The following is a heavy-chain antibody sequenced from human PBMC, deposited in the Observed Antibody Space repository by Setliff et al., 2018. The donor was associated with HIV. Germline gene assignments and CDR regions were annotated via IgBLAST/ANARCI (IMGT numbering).Heavy chain of an antibody. V-gene: IGHV1-69*06. CDR1: GGTFGSYA. CDR3: ARGQGVHFWVNDAFDI. J-gene: IGHJ3*02. Sequence: SVKVSCKASGGTFGSYAISWVRQAPGQGFEWLGGIIPIFETTNYAQKFQGRVTITADKSTSTIYMELSSLRSDDTAVYYCARGQGVHFWVNDAFDIWGQGTMVTVSS. CDR2: IIPIFETT. D-gene: IGHD3-10*01.